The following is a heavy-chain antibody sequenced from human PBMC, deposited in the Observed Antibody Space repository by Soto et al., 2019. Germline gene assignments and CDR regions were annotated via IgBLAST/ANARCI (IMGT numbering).Heavy chain of an antibody. Sequence: SETLSLTCAVSGGSISSGDYSWSWIRQPPGKGLEWIGYIYYSGSTYYNPSLKSRVTISVDRSKNQFSLKLSSVTAADTAVYYCARLVYDSSGYRPGWGQGTLVTVSS. J-gene: IGHJ4*02. D-gene: IGHD3-22*01. CDR2: IYYSGST. CDR3: ARLVYDSSGYRPG. V-gene: IGHV4-30-2*01. CDR1: GGSISSGDYS.